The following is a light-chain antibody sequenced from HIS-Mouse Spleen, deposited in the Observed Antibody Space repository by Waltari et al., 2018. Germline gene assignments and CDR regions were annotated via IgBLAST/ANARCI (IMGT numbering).Light chain of an antibody. Sequence: PIPQSPSSPSASVGDRVTITCPASQDISNYLNWYQQKPGKAPKLLIYDASNLETGVPSRFSGSGSGTDFTFTISSLQPEDIATYYCQQYDNLLPITFGQGTRLEIK. CDR1: QDISNY. J-gene: IGKJ5*01. CDR2: DAS. V-gene: IGKV1-33*01. CDR3: QQYDNLLPIT.